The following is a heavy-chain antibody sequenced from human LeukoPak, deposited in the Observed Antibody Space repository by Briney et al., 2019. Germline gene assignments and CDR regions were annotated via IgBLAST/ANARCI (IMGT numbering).Heavy chain of an antibody. D-gene: IGHD3-10*01. CDR1: GGPISSYY. CDR3: ARGAGTYDPYYFDY. Sequence: SETLSLTCTVSGGPISSYYWSWIRQPPGKGLEWVGYIYYSGSTNYNPSLKSRVTISVDTSKNQFSLKLTSVTAADTAVYYCARGAGTYDPYYFDYWGQGTLVTVSS. V-gene: IGHV4-59*12. CDR2: IYYSGST. J-gene: IGHJ4*02.